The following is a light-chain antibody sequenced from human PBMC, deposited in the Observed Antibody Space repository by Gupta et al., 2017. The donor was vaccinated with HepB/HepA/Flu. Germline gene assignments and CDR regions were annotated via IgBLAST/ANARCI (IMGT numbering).Light chain of an antibody. CDR3: CSYAGSYTVL. J-gene: IGLJ2*01. CDR2: DVS. V-gene: IGLV2-11*01. Sequence: QSALTQPRSVSGSLGQSVTISCTGTSSDVGGYNYVSWYQQHPGKAPKLMIYDVSKRPSRVPDRFSGSKSGNTASLTLSGLQAEDEADYYCCSYAGSYTVLFGGGTKLTVL. CDR1: SSDVGGYNY.